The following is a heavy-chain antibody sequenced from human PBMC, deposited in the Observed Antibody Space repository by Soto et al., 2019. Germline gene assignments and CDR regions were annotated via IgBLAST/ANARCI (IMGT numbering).Heavy chain of an antibody. J-gene: IGHJ3*02. CDR2: IWYDGSNK. D-gene: IGHD2-2*01. CDR3: ARDRDIVVVPAAPGAFDI. Sequence: GGSLRLSCAASGFTFSSYGMHWVRQAPGKGLEWVAVIWYDGSNKYYADSVKGRFTISRDNSKNTLYLQMNSLRAEDTAVYYCARDRDIVVVPAAPGAFDIWGQGTMVTVSS. V-gene: IGHV3-33*01. CDR1: GFTFSSYG.